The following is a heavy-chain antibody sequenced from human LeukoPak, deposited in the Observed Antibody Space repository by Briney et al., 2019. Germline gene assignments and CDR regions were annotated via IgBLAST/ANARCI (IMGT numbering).Heavy chain of an antibody. CDR1: GFTFSSHR. Sequence: ETGGSLRLSCVASGFTFSSHRMHWVRQVPGKGLVSVSRINGDGIGTNYADSVRGRFTISRDNAKNTLYLQMNSLRVEDTAVYYCARDGWYVVDYWGQGTLVTVSS. CDR3: ARDGWYVVDY. D-gene: IGHD6-19*01. CDR2: INGDGIGT. J-gene: IGHJ4*02. V-gene: IGHV3-74*01.